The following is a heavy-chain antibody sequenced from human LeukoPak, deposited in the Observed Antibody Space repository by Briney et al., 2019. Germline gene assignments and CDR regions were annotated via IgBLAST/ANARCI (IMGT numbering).Heavy chain of an antibody. V-gene: IGHV3-23*01. J-gene: IGHJ4*02. CDR3: AKDMVRGVIIGPDFDY. D-gene: IGHD3-10*01. CDR1: GFTFSSYA. CDR2: ISGSGGST. Sequence: GGSLRLSCAASGFTFSSYAMSWVRQAPGKGLEWVSAISGSGGSTYYADSVKGRFTISRDNSKNTLYLQMNSLRAEDTAVYYCAKDMVRGVIIGPDFDYWGQGTLVTVSS.